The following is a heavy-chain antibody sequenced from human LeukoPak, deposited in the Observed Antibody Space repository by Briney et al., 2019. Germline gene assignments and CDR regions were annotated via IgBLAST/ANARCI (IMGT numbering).Heavy chain of an antibody. CDR2: IYWDDDK. D-gene: IGHD3-3*01. Sequence: RKSGPTLVKPTQTLTLTCTFSGFSLSTSGVGVGWIRQPPGKALEWLALIYWDDDKRYSPSLKSRLTITKDTSKNQVVLTMTNMDPVDTATYYCARGTDFWSGYSGNWFDPWGQGTLVTVSS. V-gene: IGHV2-5*02. J-gene: IGHJ5*02. CDR3: ARGTDFWSGYSGNWFDP. CDR1: GFSLSTSGVG.